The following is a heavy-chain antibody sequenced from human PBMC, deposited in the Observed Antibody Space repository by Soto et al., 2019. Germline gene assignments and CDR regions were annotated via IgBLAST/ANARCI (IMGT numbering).Heavy chain of an antibody. CDR3: AKGNGITVFGVVIDY. V-gene: IGHV3-9*01. D-gene: IGHD3-3*01. CDR2: ISWNSGSI. CDR1: GFTFDDYA. J-gene: IGHJ4*02. Sequence: EVQLVESGGGLVQPGRSLRLSCAASGFTFDDYAMHWVRQAPGKGLEWVSGISWNSGSIGYADSVKGRFTISRDNAKNTLFLQMNGLRAEDSALYYCAKGNGITVFGVVIDYWGQGILVTVSS.